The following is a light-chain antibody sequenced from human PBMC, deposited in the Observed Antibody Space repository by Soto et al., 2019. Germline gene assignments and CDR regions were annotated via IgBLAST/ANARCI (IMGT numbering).Light chain of an antibody. V-gene: IGKV3-20*01. Sequence: EIVLTQSPGTLSLSPGERATLSCRACLSVSSTYLAWYQQKPGQAPRLLIYGASSRATGIPDRFSGSGSGTDFTLTISRLEPEDFAVYYCQQYGSSPPWTFGQGTKVDIK. CDR2: GAS. CDR3: QQYGSSPPWT. J-gene: IGKJ1*01. CDR1: LSVSSTY.